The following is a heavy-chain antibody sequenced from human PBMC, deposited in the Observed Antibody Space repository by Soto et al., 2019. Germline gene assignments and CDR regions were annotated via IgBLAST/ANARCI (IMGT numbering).Heavy chain of an antibody. Sequence: SETLSLTCTVSGGSISSYYWSWIRQPPGKGLEWIGYIYYSGSTNYNPSLKSRVTISVDTSKNQFSLKLSSVTAADTAVYYCAWQGSRAYGSGNFFSYRGQGTLVTVSS. CDR3: AWQGSRAYGSGNFFSY. CDR1: GGSISSYY. V-gene: IGHV4-59*08. D-gene: IGHD3-10*01. CDR2: IYYSGST. J-gene: IGHJ4*02.